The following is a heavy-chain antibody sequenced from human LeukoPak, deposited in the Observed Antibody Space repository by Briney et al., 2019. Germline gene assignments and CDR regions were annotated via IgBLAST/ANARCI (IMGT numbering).Heavy chain of an antibody. CDR2: TDTSGKYI. V-gene: IGHV3-21*04. D-gene: IGHD6-13*01. Sequence: GGSLRLSCAASGFPFSNYGMNWVRQAPGKGLEWVSFTDTSGKYIYYADSVKGRFTISRDNSKNTLYLQMNSLRAEDTAVYYCASSSSWTPEYFQHWGQGTLVTVSS. CDR1: GFPFSNYG. J-gene: IGHJ1*01. CDR3: ASSSSWTPEYFQH.